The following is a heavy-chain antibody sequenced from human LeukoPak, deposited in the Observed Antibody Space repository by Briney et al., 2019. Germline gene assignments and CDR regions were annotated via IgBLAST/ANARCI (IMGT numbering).Heavy chain of an antibody. J-gene: IGHJ6*02. V-gene: IGHV1-69*04. CDR1: GGTFSSYA. CDR3: ARDRTYCSGGSCYPYYYYGMDV. CDR2: IIPIFGIA. Sequence: ASVKVSCKASGGTFSSYAISWVRQAPGQGPEWMGRIIPIFGIANYAQKFQGRVTITADKSTSTAYMELSSLRSEDTAVYYCARDRTYCSGGSCYPYYYYGMDVWGQGTTVTVSS. D-gene: IGHD2-15*01.